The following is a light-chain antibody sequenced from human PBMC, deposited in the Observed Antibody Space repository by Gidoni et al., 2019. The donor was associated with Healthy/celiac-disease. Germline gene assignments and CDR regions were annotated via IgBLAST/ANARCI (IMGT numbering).Light chain of an antibody. CDR2: YAS. Sequence: DLQMPQSPSSLSASVGDRVTITCQAIQDISNYLNWYQQTPGKAPRLPIYYASNLETGVPPRFRGSGSRTDFTFTISSLQPEDIATYYCQQYDNLPLTFXGXTKVEIK. CDR3: QQYDNLPLT. V-gene: IGKV1-33*01. J-gene: IGKJ4*01. CDR1: QDISNY.